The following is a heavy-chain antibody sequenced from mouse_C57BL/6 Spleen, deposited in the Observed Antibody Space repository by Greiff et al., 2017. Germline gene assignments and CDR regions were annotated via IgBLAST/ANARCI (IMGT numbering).Heavy chain of an antibody. D-gene: IGHD2-2*01. CDR2: FYPGSGSI. CDR3: ARHEGGYGYDDAMDY. V-gene: IGHV1-62-2*01. Sequence: VHLVESGAELVKPGASVKLSCKASGYTFTEYTIHWVKQRSGQGLEWIGWFYPGSGSIKYNEKFKDKATLTADKSSSTVYMELSRLTSEDSAVYFCARHEGGYGYDDAMDYWGQGTSVTVSS. J-gene: IGHJ4*01. CDR1: GYTFTEYT.